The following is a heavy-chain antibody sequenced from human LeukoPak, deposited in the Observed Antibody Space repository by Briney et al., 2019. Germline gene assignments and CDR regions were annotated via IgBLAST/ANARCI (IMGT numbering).Heavy chain of an antibody. V-gene: IGHV1-69*05. D-gene: IGHD6-13*01. J-gene: IGHJ5*02. Sequence: VASVKVSCKASGGTFGSYAISWVRQAPGQGLEWMGGIIPIFGTANYAQKFQGRVTITTDESTSTAYMELSSLRSEDTAVYYCARGRGYSSSWERNWFDPWGQGTLVTVSS. CDR3: ARGRGYSSSWERNWFDP. CDR2: IIPIFGTA. CDR1: GGTFGSYA.